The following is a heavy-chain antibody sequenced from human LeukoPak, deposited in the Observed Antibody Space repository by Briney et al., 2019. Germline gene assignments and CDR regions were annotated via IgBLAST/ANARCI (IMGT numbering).Heavy chain of an antibody. Sequence: SETLSLTCTVSGYSISSGYYWGWIRQPPGKGLEWIGSIYHSGSTNYNPSLKSRVTISVDTSKNQFSLKLSSVTAADTAVYYCARLGVTYYYGSGSYDFLRWFDPWGQGTLVTVSS. CDR2: IYHSGST. CDR1: GYSISSGYY. CDR3: ARLGVTYYYGSGSYDFLRWFDP. V-gene: IGHV4-38-2*02. D-gene: IGHD3-10*01. J-gene: IGHJ5*02.